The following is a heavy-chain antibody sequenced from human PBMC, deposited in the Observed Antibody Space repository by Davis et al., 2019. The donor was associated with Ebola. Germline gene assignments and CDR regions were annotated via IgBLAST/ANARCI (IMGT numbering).Heavy chain of an antibody. CDR1: GYTFITYD. V-gene: IGHV1-18*01. CDR2: ISAYNGNT. D-gene: IGHD5/OR15-5a*01. Sequence: ASVKVSCKASGYTFITYDITWVRQAPGQGLEWMGWISAYNGNTNYAQKLQGRVTMTTDTSTSTAYMELRSLRSDDTAVYYWARRLSTEQGAFDIWGQGTMVTVSS. CDR3: ARRLSTEQGAFDI. J-gene: IGHJ3*02.